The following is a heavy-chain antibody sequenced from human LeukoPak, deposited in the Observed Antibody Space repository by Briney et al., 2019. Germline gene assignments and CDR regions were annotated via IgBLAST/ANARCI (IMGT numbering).Heavy chain of an antibody. CDR3: ARHVSGDYAWLDV. V-gene: IGHV4-59*08. J-gene: IGHJ6*02. Sequence: PSETLSLTCTVSGGPIGSYYWSWIRQSPGKGLEWIGYIYYSGSTNYNPSLKSRVTMSVDTSKRQFSLKLSSVTAADTAVYYCARHVSGDYAWLDVWGQGTTVTVSS. CDR1: GGPIGSYY. CDR2: IYYSGST. D-gene: IGHD4-17*01.